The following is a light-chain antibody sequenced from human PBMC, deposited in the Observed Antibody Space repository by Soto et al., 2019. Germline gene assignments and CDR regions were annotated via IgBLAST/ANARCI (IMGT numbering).Light chain of an antibody. Sequence: DIQLTQSPSTLSASVGDRVTITCRAGQSLNNRLAWYQQKPGKAPKLLIYDASTLESGVSSSFSGTGSETECTLTITDLQADDLATYFCHQYKTYSTFGQGTK. CDR2: DAS. V-gene: IGKV1-5*01. CDR3: HQYKTYST. CDR1: QSLNNR. J-gene: IGKJ1*01.